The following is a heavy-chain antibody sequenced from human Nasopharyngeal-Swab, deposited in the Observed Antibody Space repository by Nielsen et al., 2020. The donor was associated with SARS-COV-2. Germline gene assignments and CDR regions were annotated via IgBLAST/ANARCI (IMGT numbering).Heavy chain of an antibody. Sequence: SETLSLTCAISGDSVSGDSFAWNWIRQSPSRGLEWLGRTYYKSKWYTDYAVSVKGRITVNPDTSKNHFSLQLNSVTPEDTAVYYCARARTRSFDYWGQGTLVTVSS. J-gene: IGHJ4*02. CDR1: GDSVSGDSFA. CDR2: TYYKSKWYT. CDR3: ARARTRSFDY. V-gene: IGHV6-1*01.